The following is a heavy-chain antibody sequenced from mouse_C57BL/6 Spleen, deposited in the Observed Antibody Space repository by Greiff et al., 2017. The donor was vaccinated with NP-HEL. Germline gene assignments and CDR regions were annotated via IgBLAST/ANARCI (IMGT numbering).Heavy chain of an antibody. V-gene: IGHV5-6*01. J-gene: IGHJ2*01. CDR3: ARHEGTTALDY. CDR2: ISSGGSYT. D-gene: IGHD1-2*01. CDR1: GFTFSSYG. Sequence: EVQGVESGGDLVKPGGSLKLSCAASGFTFSSYGMSWVRQTPDKRLEWVATISSGGSYTYYPDSVKGRFTISRDNAKNTLYLQMSSLKSEDTAMYYCARHEGTTALDYWGQGTTLTVSS.